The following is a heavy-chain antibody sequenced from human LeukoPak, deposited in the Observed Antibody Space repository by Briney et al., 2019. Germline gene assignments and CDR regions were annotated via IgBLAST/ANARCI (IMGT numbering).Heavy chain of an antibody. J-gene: IGHJ4*02. D-gene: IGHD6-19*01. CDR2: INPNRGGT. Sequence: ASVKVSCKASGYTFTDYHIHWVRQAPGQGLEWMGWINPNRGGTNYAEKFHGRLTTTRDTSISTAFMELSGLRSDDTAVYYCTRFRHVAVAGTPHFDYWGQGALVTVSS. CDR3: TRFRHVAVAGTPHFDY. V-gene: IGHV1-2*02. CDR1: GYTFTDYH.